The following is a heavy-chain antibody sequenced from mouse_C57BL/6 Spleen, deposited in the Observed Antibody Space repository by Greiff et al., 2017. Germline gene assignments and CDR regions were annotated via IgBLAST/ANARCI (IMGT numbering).Heavy chain of an antibody. V-gene: IGHV5-9-1*02. CDR1: GFTFSSYA. CDR3: TRGLGRYFDV. D-gene: IGHD4-1*01. Sequence: EVNLVESGEGLVKPGGSLKLSCAASGFTFSSYAMSWVRQTPDKRLEWVAYISSGGDYIYYADIVKGRFTISRDNARNTLYLQMSSLKSEDTAMYYGTRGLGRYFDVWAQGPRSPSPQ. CDR2: ISSGGDYI. J-gene: IGHJ1*03.